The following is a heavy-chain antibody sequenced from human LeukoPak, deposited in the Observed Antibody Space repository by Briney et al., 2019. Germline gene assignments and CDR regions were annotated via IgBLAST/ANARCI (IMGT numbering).Heavy chain of an antibody. Sequence: GGPLRLSCVVSGFNSEDHAMHWVRQAPGKGLEWVSGIYWSSSGTGYADSVKGRFTVSRDSAKNSLYLQMNSLRPEDTALYYCVKDMNPGGADVWGQGTTATVSS. V-gene: IGHV3-9*02. J-gene: IGHJ6*02. CDR1: GFNSEDHA. D-gene: IGHD3-10*01. CDR3: VKDMNPGGADV. CDR2: IYWSSSGT.